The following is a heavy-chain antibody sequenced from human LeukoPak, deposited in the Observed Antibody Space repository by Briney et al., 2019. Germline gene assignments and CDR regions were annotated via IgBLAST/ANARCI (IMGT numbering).Heavy chain of an antibody. CDR1: GYTFTSNG. D-gene: IGHD1-26*01. Sequence: ASVKVSCKASGYTFTSNGINWVRQAPGQGLEWMGWISPYNGNTKYAQKVQARVTMTTDTSASTAYMELRSLRTGDTAVYYCARGTSGSYHSSWGQGTLVTVSS. CDR3: ARGTSGSYHSS. J-gene: IGHJ4*02. V-gene: IGHV1-18*01. CDR2: ISPYNGNT.